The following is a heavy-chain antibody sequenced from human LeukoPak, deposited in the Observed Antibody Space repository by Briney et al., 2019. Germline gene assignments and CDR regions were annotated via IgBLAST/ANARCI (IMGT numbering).Heavy chain of an antibody. CDR2: IYYSGST. CDR3: ARGPHPYCGGDCYHY. D-gene: IGHD2-21*02. CDR1: GGSISSYY. Sequence: SETLSLTCTVSGGSISSYYWSWIRQPPGKGLEWIGYIYYSGSTNYNSSLKSRVTISVDTSKNQFSLKLSSVTAADTAVYYCARGPHPYCGGDCYHYWGQGTLVTVSS. V-gene: IGHV4-59*12. J-gene: IGHJ4*02.